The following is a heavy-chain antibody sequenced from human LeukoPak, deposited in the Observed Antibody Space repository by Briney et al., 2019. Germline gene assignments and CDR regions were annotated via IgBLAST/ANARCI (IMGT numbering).Heavy chain of an antibody. CDR3: CAEYEYGHHDY. CDR1: GASVSSHY. V-gene: IGHV4-59*02. CDR2: IYHSGTT. J-gene: IGHJ4*02. D-gene: IGHD3-10*01. Sequence: SETVSLTCAVSGASVSSHYWSWIRQSPGKGLEWIGHIYHSGTTKYNPSLKSRVTISVDTPKSQLSLKLKSVTAADTAVYYCCAEYEYGHHDYWGQGTLVSVSS.